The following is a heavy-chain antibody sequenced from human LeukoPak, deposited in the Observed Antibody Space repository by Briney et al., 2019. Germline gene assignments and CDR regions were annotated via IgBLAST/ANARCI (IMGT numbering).Heavy chain of an antibody. J-gene: IGHJ2*01. CDR1: GGSISSYY. V-gene: IGHV4-59*01. Sequence: SETLSLTCTVSGGSISSYYWSWIRQPPGKGLEWIGYIYYSGSTNYNPSLKSRVTISVDTSKNQFSLKLGSVTAADTAVYYCARDAPRYWYFDLWGRGTLVTVSS. CDR3: ARDAPRYWYFDL. CDR2: IYYSGST.